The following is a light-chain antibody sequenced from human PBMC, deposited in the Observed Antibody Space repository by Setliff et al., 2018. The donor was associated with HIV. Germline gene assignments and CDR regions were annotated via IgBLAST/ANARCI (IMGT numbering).Light chain of an antibody. J-gene: IGLJ1*01. CDR3: ASWDDSLNGYV. CDR1: SSNIGSNT. V-gene: IGLV1-44*01. CDR2: SYN. Sequence: VLPQSPPASGTPGQRVNIACSGSSSNIGSNTVSWYQQVPGTAPKLLIYSYNQRPSGVPDRFSGSKSGTSASLAISGLQSEDEADYYCASWDDSLNGYVFGPGTKVTV.